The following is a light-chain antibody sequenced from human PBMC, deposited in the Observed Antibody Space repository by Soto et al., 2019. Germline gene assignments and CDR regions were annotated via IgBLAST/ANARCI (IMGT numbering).Light chain of an antibody. V-gene: IGLV1-40*01. Sequence: QSVLTQPPSVSWAPGQRATISCTGSSSNIGAGYDVHWYQQLPGTAPKLLIYGNTNRPSGVPDRFSGSKSGTSASLAITGLQAEDEADYYCQSYDSSMGYVFGTGTKLTV. J-gene: IGLJ1*01. CDR2: GNT. CDR3: QSYDSSMGYV. CDR1: SSNIGAGYD.